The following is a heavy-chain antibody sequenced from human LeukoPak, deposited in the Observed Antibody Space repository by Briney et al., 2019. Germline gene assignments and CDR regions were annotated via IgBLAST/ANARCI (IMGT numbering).Heavy chain of an antibody. CDR2: INHSGST. J-gene: IGHJ4*02. CDR3: ARLIVGATWDY. D-gene: IGHD1-26*01. CDR1: GGSFSGYY. V-gene: IGHV4-34*01. Sequence: SETLSLTCAVYGGSFSGYYWSWIRQPPGKGLGWIGEINHSGSTNYNPSLKSRVTISVDTSKNQFSLKLSSVTAADTAVYYCARLIVGATWDYWGQGTLVTVSS.